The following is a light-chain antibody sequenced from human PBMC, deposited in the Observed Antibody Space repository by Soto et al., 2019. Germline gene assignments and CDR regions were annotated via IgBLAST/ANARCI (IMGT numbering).Light chain of an antibody. CDR1: QSVSSSY. Sequence: EIVLTQSPGTLSLSPGERATLSCRASQSVSSSYLAWYQQKPGQAPRRLVYGASSRATGIPDRFSGSGSGTDFTLTISRLEPEDFAGYYCQQYGSSPPYTFGQGTKLEIK. V-gene: IGKV3-20*01. CDR2: GAS. J-gene: IGKJ2*01. CDR3: QQYGSSPPYT.